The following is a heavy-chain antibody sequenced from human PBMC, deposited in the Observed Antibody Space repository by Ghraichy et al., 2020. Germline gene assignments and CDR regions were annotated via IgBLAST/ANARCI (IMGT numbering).Heavy chain of an antibody. Sequence: GESLNISCKGSGYSFTNYWIGWVRQMPGKGLEWMGIIYPGDSDTRYSPSFQGQVTISADKSISTAYLQWSSLKASDTAIYYCAPIIRGVDPTFFDYWGRGTRFPAS. CDR2: IYPGDSDT. CDR1: GYSFTNYW. V-gene: IGHV5-51*01. CDR3: APIIRGVDPTFFDY. D-gene: IGHD3-10*01. J-gene: IGHJ4*02.